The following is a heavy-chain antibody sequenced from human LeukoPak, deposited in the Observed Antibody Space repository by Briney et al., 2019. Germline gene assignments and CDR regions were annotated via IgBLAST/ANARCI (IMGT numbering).Heavy chain of an antibody. V-gene: IGHV1-46*01. J-gene: IGHJ4*02. CDR1: GYTFTNNY. CDR3: ASDQEGFDY. Sequence: ASVKVSCKASGYTFTNNYLHWVRQAPGQGLEWMGMIYPRDGSTSYAQNFQGRVTVTRDTSTTTVHMELRGLRSEDTAVYYCASDQEGFDYWGQGTVVTVSS. CDR2: IYPRDGST.